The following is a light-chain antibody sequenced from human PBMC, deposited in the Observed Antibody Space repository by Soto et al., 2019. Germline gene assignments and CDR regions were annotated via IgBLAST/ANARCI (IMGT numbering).Light chain of an antibody. J-gene: IGLJ1*01. CDR1: SSNIGSNT. CDR2: SNN. Sequence: QSVLTQPPSASGTPGQRVTISCSGSSSNIGSNTVNWYQQLPGTAPKLLIYSNNQRPSGVPDRFSGSKSGTSASLAISGLQSEDEADYYCEEWDDSLNGRVFGTGTKVTVL. V-gene: IGLV1-44*01. CDR3: EEWDDSLNGRV.